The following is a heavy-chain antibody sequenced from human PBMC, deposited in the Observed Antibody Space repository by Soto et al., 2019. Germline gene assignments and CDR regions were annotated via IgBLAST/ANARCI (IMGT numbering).Heavy chain of an antibody. CDR3: ARAVPAAPPPHYYYYIMDV. Sequence: QVQLQQSGSGLVKPSQTLSLTCAVSGDSIRSGAYSWTWIRQPPGKGLEWMGSIDHSGSTYYNPSLTTRVTILVDRSKNQFSLSLISLTAADTAVYYCARAVPAAPPPHYYYYIMDVWGQGTTVTVSS. V-gene: IGHV4-30-2*01. D-gene: IGHD2-2*01. CDR1: GDSIRSGAYS. J-gene: IGHJ6*02. CDR2: IDHSGST.